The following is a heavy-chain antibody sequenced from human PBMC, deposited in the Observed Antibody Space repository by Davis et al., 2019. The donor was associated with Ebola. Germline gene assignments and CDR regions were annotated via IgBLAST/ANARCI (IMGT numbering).Heavy chain of an antibody. CDR3: ARGRRYSYGPPRY. V-gene: IGHV4-34*01. Sequence: SETLSLTCAVYGGSFSGYDWSWIRQPPGKGLEWIGEINHSGSTNYNPSLKSRVTISVDTSKNQFSLKLSSVTAADTAVYYCARGRRYSYGPPRYWGQGTLVTVSS. CDR2: INHSGST. D-gene: IGHD5-18*01. CDR1: GGSFSGYD. J-gene: IGHJ4*02.